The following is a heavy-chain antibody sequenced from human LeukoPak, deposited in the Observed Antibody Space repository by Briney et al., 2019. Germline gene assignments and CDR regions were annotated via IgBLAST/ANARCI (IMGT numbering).Heavy chain of an antibody. CDR3: AKGSSGWHKDYYYYGMDV. J-gene: IGHJ6*02. D-gene: IGHD6-19*01. V-gene: IGHV3-53*01. CDR2: IYSGGST. Sequence: GGSLRLSCAASGFTVSSNYMSWVRQAPGKGLEWVSVIYSGGSTYYADSVKGRFTISRDNSKNTLYLQMNSLRAEDTAVYYCAKGSSGWHKDYYYYGMDVWGQGTTVTVSS. CDR1: GFTVSSNY.